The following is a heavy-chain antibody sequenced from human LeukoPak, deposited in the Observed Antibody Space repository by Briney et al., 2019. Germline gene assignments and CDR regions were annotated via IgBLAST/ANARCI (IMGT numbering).Heavy chain of an antibody. CDR1: GGSISSGGYS. J-gene: IGHJ2*01. Sequence: PSETLSLTCAVSGGSISSGGYSWSWIRQPPGKGLEWIGYIYHSGSTNYNPSLKSRVTISVDKSKKQFSLKLSSVTAADTAVYYCARAFTNDHEDWYFDLWGRGTLVTVSS. V-gene: IGHV4-30-2*01. CDR2: IYHSGST. CDR3: ARAFTNDHEDWYFDL. D-gene: IGHD3-3*01.